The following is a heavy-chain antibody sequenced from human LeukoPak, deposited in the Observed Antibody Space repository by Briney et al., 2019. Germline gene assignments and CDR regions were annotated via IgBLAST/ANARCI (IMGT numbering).Heavy chain of an antibody. CDR2: INPNSGGT. CDR1: GYTFTGYY. D-gene: IGHD4-11*01. CDR3: ARVEAVTTQFDY. V-gene: IGHV1-2*02. J-gene: IGHJ4*02. Sequence: ASVKVSCKASGYTFTGYYMHWVRQAPGQGLEWMGWINPNSGGTNYAQKFQGRVTMTRDTSISTAYMELSRLRSDDTAVYYCARVEAVTTQFDYWGQGTLVTVSS.